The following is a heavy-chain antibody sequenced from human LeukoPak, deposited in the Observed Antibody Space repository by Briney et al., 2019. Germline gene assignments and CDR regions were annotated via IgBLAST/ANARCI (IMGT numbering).Heavy chain of an antibody. CDR3: ARVMRYYYYYGMDV. J-gene: IGHJ6*02. CDR2: IFLGGNT. CDR1: GGSISSSNW. Sequence: KPSETLSLTCAVSGGSISSSNWWSWVRQPPGKGLEWIGQIFLGGNTNYNPSLKSRVTISVDTSKNQFSLKLSSVTAADTAVYYCARVMRYYYYYGMDVWGQGTTVTVSS. V-gene: IGHV4-4*02.